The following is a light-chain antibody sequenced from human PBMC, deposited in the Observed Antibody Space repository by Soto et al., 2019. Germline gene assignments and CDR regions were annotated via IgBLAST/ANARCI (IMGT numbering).Light chain of an antibody. CDR1: QSLVHSTGNTY. V-gene: IGKV2-30*02. CDR3: VQPTPWPYT. CDR2: KIS. J-gene: IGKJ2*01. Sequence: DVVMTQSPLSLPVTLGQPASISCRSSQSLVHSTGNTYLTWFHQRPGQSPRRLIYKISDRDSGVPDRFSGSGSVTDFTLKVSRVEAEDVGIYFCVQPTPWPYTFGQGTKLEIK.